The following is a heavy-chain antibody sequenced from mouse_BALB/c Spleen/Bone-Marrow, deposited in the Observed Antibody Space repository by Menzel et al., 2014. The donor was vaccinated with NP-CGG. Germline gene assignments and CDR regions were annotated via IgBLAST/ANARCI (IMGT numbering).Heavy chain of an antibody. D-gene: IGHD1-1*01. J-gene: IGHJ2*01. CDR2: INPSNGRT. V-gene: IGHV1S81*02. CDR1: GYTFTSYW. CDR3: ARRTTTVVATDY. Sequence: VQLQQSGAELVKPGASAKLSCKASGYTFTSYWMHWVKQRPGQGLEWIGEINPSNGRTNYNEKFKSKATLTVDKSSSTAYMQLSSLTSEDFAVYYCARRTTTVVATDYWGQGTTLTVSS.